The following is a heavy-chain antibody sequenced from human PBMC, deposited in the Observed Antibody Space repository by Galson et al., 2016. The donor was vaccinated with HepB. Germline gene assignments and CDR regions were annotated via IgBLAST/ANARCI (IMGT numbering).Heavy chain of an antibody. CDR2: VVYIGNT. Sequence: SETLSLTCTVSNDSVRSDHHLWSWIRQPPGKGLEWIGHVVYIGNTSYNPSLESRATISIDISNNQFSLRLSFVTAADTALYYCAREAYGSYSNGYFHHWGQGTLVAVSS. CDR3: AREAYGSYSNGYFHH. V-gene: IGHV4-61*01. D-gene: IGHD6-19*01. CDR1: NDSVRSDHHL. J-gene: IGHJ1*01.